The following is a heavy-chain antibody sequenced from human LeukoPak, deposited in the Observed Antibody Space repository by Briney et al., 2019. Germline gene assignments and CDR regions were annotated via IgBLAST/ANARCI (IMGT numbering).Heavy chain of an antibody. CDR1: GGTFSSYA. J-gene: IGHJ4*02. CDR3: ARDRDDYYDILTGHEEGGFDY. D-gene: IGHD3-9*01. CDR2: IIPIFGTA. V-gene: IGHV1-69*13. Sequence: SVKVSCKASGGTFSSYAISWVRQAPGQGLEWMGGIIPIFGTANYAQKFQGRVTITADESTSTAYMELSSLRSEDTAVYYCARDRDDYYDILTGHEEGGFDYWGQGTLVTVSS.